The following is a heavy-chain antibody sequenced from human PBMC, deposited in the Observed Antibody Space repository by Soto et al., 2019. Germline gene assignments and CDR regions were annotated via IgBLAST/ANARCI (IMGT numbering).Heavy chain of an antibody. V-gene: IGHV4-59*08. Sequence: SETLSLTCTVSGGSISSYYWSWIRQPPGKGLEWIGYIYYSGSTNYNPSLKSRVTISVDTSKNQFSLKLSSVTAADTAVYYCARLPMGYCSGGSCYVPYYYMDVWGKGTKVTVSS. CDR2: IYYSGST. D-gene: IGHD2-15*01. CDR1: GGSISSYY. CDR3: ARLPMGYCSGGSCYVPYYYMDV. J-gene: IGHJ6*03.